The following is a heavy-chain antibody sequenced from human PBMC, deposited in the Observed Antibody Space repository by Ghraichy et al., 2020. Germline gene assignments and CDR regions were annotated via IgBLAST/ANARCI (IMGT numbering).Heavy chain of an antibody. V-gene: IGHV3-11*06. J-gene: IGHJ4*02. Sequence: LSLTCAVSGFIFSDYYMSWIRQAPGKGLEWVSNIRSSSSYTNYADSVKGRFTISRDNAKNSLYLQMNSLRAEDTAVYYCARVYYDSSGYYIFDYWGQGTLVTVSS. D-gene: IGHD3-22*01. CDR2: IRSSSSYT. CDR3: ARVYYDSSGYYIFDY. CDR1: GFIFSDYY.